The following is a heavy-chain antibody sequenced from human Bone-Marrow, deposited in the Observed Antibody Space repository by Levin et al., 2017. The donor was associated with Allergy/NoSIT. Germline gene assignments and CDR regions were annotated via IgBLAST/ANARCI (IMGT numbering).Heavy chain of an antibody. Sequence: PSASVKVSCKTSGGSFSSNVVSWVRQAPGQGLEWVGGIIPNLDTVMDTQKFRDTLPKLDSAMYAQKFQDRVTITADESTTTAYMELTSLRYDDTAVYYCVLSRGQSGGFLRDWGQGTLVSVSS. D-gene: IGHD2-15*01. CDR2: IIPNLDTVMDTQKFRDTLPKLDSA. CDR1: GGSFSSNV. J-gene: IGHJ4*02. V-gene: IGHV1-69*13. CDR3: VLSRGQSGGFLRD.